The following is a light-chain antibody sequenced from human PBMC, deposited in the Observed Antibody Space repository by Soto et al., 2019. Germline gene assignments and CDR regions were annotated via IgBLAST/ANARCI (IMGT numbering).Light chain of an antibody. Sequence: DIQMTQSPSSLSASVGDRVTITCRASQSIATYLNWYQQKPGKAPNLLIYATSSLQSWVPSRFSGTGSGTDFTLTISSLQPEDFATYWCQQSFTNPYTFGQGTKLEIK. CDR1: QSIATY. CDR2: ATS. V-gene: IGKV1-39*01. J-gene: IGKJ2*01. CDR3: QQSFTNPYT.